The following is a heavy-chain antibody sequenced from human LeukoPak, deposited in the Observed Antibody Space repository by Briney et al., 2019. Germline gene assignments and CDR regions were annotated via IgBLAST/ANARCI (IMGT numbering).Heavy chain of an antibody. D-gene: IGHD6-19*01. CDR1: GFTFSKYR. J-gene: IGHJ4*02. V-gene: IGHV3-74*01. Sequence: GGSLRLSSAASGFTFSKYRMLWVRQAPGKGLESVSRINTDGTVTTYADSVKGRFTVSRDNADNTMFLQMNSVRDEDTAVYYCATKQWLAPPPDSWGQGTPVTVSS. CDR2: INTDGTVT. CDR3: ATKQWLAPPPDS.